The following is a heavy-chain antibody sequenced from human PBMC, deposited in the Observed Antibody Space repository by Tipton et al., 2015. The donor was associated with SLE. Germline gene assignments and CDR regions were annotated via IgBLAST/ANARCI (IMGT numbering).Heavy chain of an antibody. CDR2: IVSSSDHT. Sequence: GSLRLSCAASGFTFRSYAMSWVRQAPGKGLEWVSSIVSSSDHTYYADSVKGRFTIARDSAQNSVFLQMNSLRDEDTAVYYCARDSYNWNDFDSWGQGTLVTVSS. V-gene: IGHV3-21*06. D-gene: IGHD1-20*01. J-gene: IGHJ4*02. CDR3: ARDSYNWNDFDS. CDR1: GFTFRSYA.